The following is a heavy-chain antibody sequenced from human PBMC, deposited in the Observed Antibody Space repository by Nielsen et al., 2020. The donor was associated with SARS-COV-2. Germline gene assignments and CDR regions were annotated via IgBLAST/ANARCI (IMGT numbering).Heavy chain of an antibody. CDR3: ARDGIVGATGLDY. CDR1: GYTFISYS. CDR2: INAGNANT. V-gene: IGHV1-3*01. D-gene: IGHD1-26*01. J-gene: IGHJ4*02. Sequence: ASVKVSCKASGYTFISYSMHWVRQAPGQRLEWMGWINAGNANTKYSQKFQGRVTITRDTSASTAYMELSSLRSEDTAVYYCARDGIVGATGLDYWGQGTLVTVSS.